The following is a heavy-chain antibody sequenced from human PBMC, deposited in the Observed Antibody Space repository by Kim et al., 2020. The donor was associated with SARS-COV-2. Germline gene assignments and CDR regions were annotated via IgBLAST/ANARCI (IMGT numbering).Heavy chain of an antibody. Sequence: SETLSLTCTVSGGSISSSSYYWGWIRQPPGKGLEWIGSIYYSGSTYYNPSLKSRVTISVDTSKNQFSLKLSSVTAADTAVYYCARWGSVAIFDYWGQGTL. CDR2: IYYSGST. D-gene: IGHD2-2*01. J-gene: IGHJ4*02. V-gene: IGHV4-39*01. CDR1: GGSISSSSYY. CDR3: ARWGSVAIFDY.